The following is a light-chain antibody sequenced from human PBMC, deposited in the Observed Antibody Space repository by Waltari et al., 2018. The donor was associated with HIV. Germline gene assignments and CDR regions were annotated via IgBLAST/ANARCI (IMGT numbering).Light chain of an antibody. CDR1: KFGSKS. V-gene: IGLV3-21*02. CDR2: NGS. CDR3: YVWDRSSDHHV. J-gene: IGLJ1*01. Sequence: SYVLTQPPSVSVAPGQTARITCGGTKFGSKSVPWYQQKAGQAPVLVVYNGSDRPSGIPERFSGSRSGNTATLTISRVEAGDEADYYCYVWDRSSDHHVFGTGTKVTVL.